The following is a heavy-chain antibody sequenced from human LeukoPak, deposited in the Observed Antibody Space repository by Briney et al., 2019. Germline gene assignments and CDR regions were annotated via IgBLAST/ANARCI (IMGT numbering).Heavy chain of an antibody. D-gene: IGHD6-19*01. CDR3: ARGLLALARLRDY. CDR2: MNANSGNT. Sequence: ASVKVSCKASGYTFTSYDINWVPQATGQGLKWMGWMNANSGNTGYAQKFQGRVTMTRNTSISTAYMELSSLESEDTAFYNCARGLLALARLRDYWGQGPLVTVSS. V-gene: IGHV1-8*01. J-gene: IGHJ4*02. CDR1: GYTFTSYD.